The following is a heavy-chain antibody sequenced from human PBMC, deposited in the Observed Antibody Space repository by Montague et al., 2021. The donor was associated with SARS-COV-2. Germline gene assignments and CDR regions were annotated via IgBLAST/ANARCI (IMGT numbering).Heavy chain of an antibody. V-gene: IGHV6-1*01. CDR3: ARDPGNKVGSTRYFSMDV. J-gene: IGHJ6*02. CDR2: TYYRSKWYS. D-gene: IGHD1-26*01. CDR1: GDSVSDNTAA. Sequence: SAISGDSVSDNTAAWNWIRQSPSRGLEWLGRTYYRSKWYSDYAISVKSRITINPDTSKNQFSLQLDSVTPEDTAVYYCARDPGNKVGSTRYFSMDVWGQGTTVTVSS.